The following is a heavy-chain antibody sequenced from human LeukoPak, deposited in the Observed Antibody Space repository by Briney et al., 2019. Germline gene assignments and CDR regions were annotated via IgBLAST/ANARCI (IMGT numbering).Heavy chain of an antibody. CDR3: ARDSSGSYQLAEENAFDI. J-gene: IGHJ3*02. D-gene: IGHD1-26*01. CDR2: IYCSGST. V-gene: IGHV4-59*01. CDR1: GGSISSYY. Sequence: PSETLSLTCTVSGGSISSYYWSWIRQPPGKGLEWIGYIYCSGSTNYNPSLKSRVTISVDTSKNQFSLKLSSVTAADTAVYYCARDSSGSYQLAEENAFDIWGQGTMVTVSS.